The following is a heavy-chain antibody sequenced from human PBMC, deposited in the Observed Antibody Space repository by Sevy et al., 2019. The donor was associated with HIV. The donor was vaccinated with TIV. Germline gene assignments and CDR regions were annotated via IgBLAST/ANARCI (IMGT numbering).Heavy chain of an antibody. D-gene: IGHD3-22*01. J-gene: IGHJ6*02. CDR2: ISGSGGST. CDR3: AKDRYYDSSASTHRDYYYGMGV. V-gene: IGHV3-23*01. CDR1: GFTFSSYA. Sequence: GGSLRLSCAASGFTFSSYAMSWVRQAPGKGLEWVSAISGSGGSTYYADSVKGRFTISRDNSKNTLYLQMNSLRAEDTAVYYCAKDRYYDSSASTHRDYYYGMGVWGQGTTVTVSS.